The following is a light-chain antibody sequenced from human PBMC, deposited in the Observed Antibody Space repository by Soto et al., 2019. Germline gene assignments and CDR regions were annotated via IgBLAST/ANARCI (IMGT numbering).Light chain of an antibody. J-gene: IGKJ3*01. Sequence: DIQMTQSPSSLSASVGDRVTITCRASQGISIYLAWYQQKPGKVPKLLISAASTLQSGVPSRFSGSGSGTEFTLTISSLQPEDVATYYCQKYKSAPLAFGRGTKVDIK. CDR2: AAS. CDR3: QKYKSAPLA. V-gene: IGKV1-27*01. CDR1: QGISIY.